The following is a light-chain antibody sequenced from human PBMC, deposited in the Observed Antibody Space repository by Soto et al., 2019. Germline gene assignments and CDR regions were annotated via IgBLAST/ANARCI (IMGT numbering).Light chain of an antibody. CDR3: QRYHRYFT. V-gene: IGKV1-5*01. Sequence: DIQVTXAXXTXXSXVXDRVSSPFRASQSSNAWLAWHQQKPGKAPKLLIYDVSTLDSGVPSRFSCSACGTEFTLTISSLASDDVATYCCQRYHRYFTFGEGTKVDIK. CDR2: DVS. CDR1: QSSNAW. J-gene: IGKJ1*01.